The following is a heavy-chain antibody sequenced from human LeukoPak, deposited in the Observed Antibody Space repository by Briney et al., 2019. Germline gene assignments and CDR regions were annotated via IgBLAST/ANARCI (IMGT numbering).Heavy chain of an antibody. D-gene: IGHD3-16*01. CDR2: IWYDGTSK. CDR1: GFSLSAYG. J-gene: IGHJ6*02. Sequence: PGGSLRLSCAASGFSLSAYGVHWVRQAPGKGLEWVAVIWYDGTSKDYADSVKGRFTFSRDNSKNTLYLQMNSLTVEDTAVYYCARIIPSGGYGMDVWGQGTTVTVSS. V-gene: IGHV3-33*01. CDR3: ARIIPSGGYGMDV.